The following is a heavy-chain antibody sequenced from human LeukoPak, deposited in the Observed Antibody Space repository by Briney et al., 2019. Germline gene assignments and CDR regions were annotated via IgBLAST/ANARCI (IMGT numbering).Heavy chain of an antibody. D-gene: IGHD3-10*01. CDR1: GGSISSYY. CDR2: IYYSGST. V-gene: IGHV4-59*12. J-gene: IGHJ4*02. CDR3: ASDYYGSGSFSYFDY. Sequence: QTSETLSLTCTVSGGSISSYYWSWIRQPPGKGLEWIGYIYYSGSTNYNPSLKSRVTISVDTSKNQFSLKLSSVTAADTAVYYCASDYYGSGSFSYFDYWGQGTLVTVSS.